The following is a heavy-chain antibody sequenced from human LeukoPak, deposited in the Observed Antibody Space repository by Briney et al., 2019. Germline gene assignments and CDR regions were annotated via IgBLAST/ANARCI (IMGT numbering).Heavy chain of an antibody. CDR2: ISSSSSYI. D-gene: IGHD6-19*01. CDR3: ARCKGGWSDQYYGLDV. J-gene: IGHJ6*02. Sequence: GGSLRLSCAASGFTFSSYSMNWVRQAPGKGLEWVSSISSSSSYIYYADSVKGRFTISRDNSKSSLYLQMNSLRAEDTAVYYCARCKGGWSDQYYGLDVWGQGTTVTVSS. V-gene: IGHV3-21*04. CDR1: GFTFSSYS.